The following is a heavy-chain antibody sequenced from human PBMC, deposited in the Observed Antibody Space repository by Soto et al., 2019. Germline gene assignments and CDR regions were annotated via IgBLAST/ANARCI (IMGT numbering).Heavy chain of an antibody. CDR1: GYTFTRFG. CDR2: ISGHNGNT. Sequence: QVQLVQSGTEVKKPGASVKVSCKASGYTFTRFGINWVRQAPGQGLEWMGWISGHNGNTHSAQNFQGRVTVTTDTSTSTAYMGLRSVSSDDTAVYYCMRDFGAGGQLVGGFDYWGQGTLVTVSS. D-gene: IGHD6-6*01. V-gene: IGHV1-18*01. J-gene: IGHJ4*02. CDR3: MRDFGAGGQLVGGFDY.